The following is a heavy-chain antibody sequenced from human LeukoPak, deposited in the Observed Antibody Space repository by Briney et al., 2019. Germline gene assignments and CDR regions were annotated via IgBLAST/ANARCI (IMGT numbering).Heavy chain of an antibody. Sequence: TSETLSLTCTVSGGSISSYYWSWIRQPPGKGLEWIGYIYYSGSTNYNPSLKSRVTISVDTSKNQFSLKLTSVTAADTAVYYCARETSQKGAHYMDVWGKGTTVTISS. CDR1: GGSISSYY. CDR3: ARETSQKGAHYMDV. D-gene: IGHD3-16*01. J-gene: IGHJ6*03. CDR2: IYYSGST. V-gene: IGHV4-59*01.